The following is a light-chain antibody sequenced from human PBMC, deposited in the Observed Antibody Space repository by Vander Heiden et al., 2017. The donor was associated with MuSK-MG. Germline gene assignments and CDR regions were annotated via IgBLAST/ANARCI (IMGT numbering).Light chain of an antibody. J-gene: IGKJ1*01. CDR2: AAS. V-gene: IGKV1-39*01. Sequence: DIQMTQSPSSLSASVGDRVTISCRASQNIRVNLNWYQHKPGKAPKLLISAASNLASGVPSRFSGGGSGTDFTLIISGLQPEDVATYYCQQSYSTPWTFGLGTNLAIK. CDR1: QNIRVN. CDR3: QQSYSTPWT.